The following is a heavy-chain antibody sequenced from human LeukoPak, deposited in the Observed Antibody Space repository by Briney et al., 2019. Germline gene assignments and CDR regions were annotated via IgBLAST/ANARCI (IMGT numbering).Heavy chain of an antibody. Sequence: GGSLRLSCAASGFTLTSDSMNWVRQAPGKGLEWISYISSGATTTYYADSVKGRFTISRDNAGNSLYLQINSLRADDTAVYYCANGTVGAKYWGQGTLVIVSS. CDR1: GFTLTSDS. V-gene: IGHV3-48*04. CDR3: ANGTVGAKY. CDR2: ISSGATTT. J-gene: IGHJ4*02. D-gene: IGHD1-26*01.